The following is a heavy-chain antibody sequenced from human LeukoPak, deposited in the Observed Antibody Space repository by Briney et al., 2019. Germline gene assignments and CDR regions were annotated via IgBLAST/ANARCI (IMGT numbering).Heavy chain of an antibody. CDR3: AKVPLITTSPFDY. V-gene: IGHV3-23*01. CDR1: GFTVSSNY. J-gene: IGHJ4*02. CDR2: ISGSGGST. Sequence: GGSLRLSCAASGFTVSSNYMSWVRQAPGKGLEWVSAISGSGGSTYYADSVKGRFTISRDNSKNTLYLQMNSLRAEDTAVYYCAKVPLITTSPFDYWGQGTLVTASS. D-gene: IGHD3-22*01.